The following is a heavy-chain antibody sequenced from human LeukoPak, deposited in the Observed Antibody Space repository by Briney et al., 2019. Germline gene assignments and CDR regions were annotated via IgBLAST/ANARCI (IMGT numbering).Heavy chain of an antibody. CDR1: GGTFSSYA. J-gene: IGHJ4*02. CDR3: ASEGAGGLDY. CDR2: IIPIFGTA. Sequence: ASVKVSCKASGGTFSSYAISWVRQAPGQGLEWMGGIIPIFGTANYAQKFQGRVTITADESTSTAYMELSSLRSEDTAVYYCASEGAGGLDYWGQGTLVTAPS. V-gene: IGHV1-69*13. D-gene: IGHD2-8*02.